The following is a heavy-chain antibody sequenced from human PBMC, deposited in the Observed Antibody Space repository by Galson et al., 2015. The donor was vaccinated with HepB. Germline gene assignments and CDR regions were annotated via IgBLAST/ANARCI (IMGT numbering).Heavy chain of an antibody. D-gene: IGHD6-13*01. J-gene: IGHJ3*02. CDR3: ARLYSNTWFDAFDI. Sequence: SLRLSCAASGFTFSNYAMSWVRQAPGKGLEWVSGLSDSGGSTYYADSVKGRFTISRDNSKNTLYLQMNSLRADDTAVYYCARLYSNTWFDAFDIWGQGTMVTVSS. CDR1: GFTFSNYA. CDR2: LSDSGGST. V-gene: IGHV3-23*01.